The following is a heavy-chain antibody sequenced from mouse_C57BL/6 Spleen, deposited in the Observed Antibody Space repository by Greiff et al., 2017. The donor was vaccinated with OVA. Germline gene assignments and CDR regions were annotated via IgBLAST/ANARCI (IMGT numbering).Heavy chain of an antibody. CDR2: IYPGDGDT. V-gene: IGHV1-82*01. Sequence: QVQLQQSGPELVKPGASVKISCKASGYAFSSSWMNWVKQRPGKGLEWIGRIYPGDGDTNYNGKFKGKATLTADKSSSTAYMQLSSLTSEDSAVYFCARCYDGSSAYYAMDYWGQGTSVTVSS. CDR1: GYAFSSSW. J-gene: IGHJ4*01. D-gene: IGHD1-1*01. CDR3: ARCYDGSSAYYAMDY.